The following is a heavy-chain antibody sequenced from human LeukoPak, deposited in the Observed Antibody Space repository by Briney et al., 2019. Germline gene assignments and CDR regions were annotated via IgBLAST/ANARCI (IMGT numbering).Heavy chain of an antibody. V-gene: IGHV3-20*04. Sequence: GGSLRLSCAASGFTFDDYGMSWVRQAPGKGLEWVSGINWNGGSTGYADSVKGRFTISRDNAKNSLYLQMNSLRAEGTALYYCARDYDILTEDDYWGQGTLVTVSS. CDR3: ARDYDILTEDDY. CDR2: INWNGGST. D-gene: IGHD3-9*01. CDR1: GFTFDDYG. J-gene: IGHJ4*02.